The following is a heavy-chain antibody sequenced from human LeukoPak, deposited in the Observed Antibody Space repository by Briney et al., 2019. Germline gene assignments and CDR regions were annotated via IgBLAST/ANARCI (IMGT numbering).Heavy chain of an antibody. D-gene: IGHD3-10*01. V-gene: IGHV3-33*01. CDR1: GITFSNYG. CDR2: IWNDGSNE. Sequence: PGGSLRLSCAVSGITFSNYGTPGVRQGPGKGLGWAAFIWNDGSNEYYEYSVKGRFTIFRDHSRDMVFLQMNSMRAEETAGYYCARDQGSQYYLSGDYYNGGFFDLWGQGTLVSVSS. J-gene: IGHJ4*02. CDR3: ARDQGSQYYLSGDYYNGGFFDL.